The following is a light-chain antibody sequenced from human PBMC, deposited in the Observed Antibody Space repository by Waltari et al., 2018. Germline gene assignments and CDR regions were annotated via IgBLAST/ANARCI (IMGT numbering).Light chain of an antibody. CDR3: CSYAGSSTVV. J-gene: IGLJ2*01. CDR2: EVS. V-gene: IGLV2-23*02. CDR1: SSDVGSCNV. Sequence: QSALTQPASVSGSPGQSITISCTGTSSDVGSCNVVSWYQQHPGKAPTLMIYEVSKRPSGVSNRFSGSKSGNTASLTISGLQAEDEADYYCCSYAGSSTVVFGGGTKLTVL.